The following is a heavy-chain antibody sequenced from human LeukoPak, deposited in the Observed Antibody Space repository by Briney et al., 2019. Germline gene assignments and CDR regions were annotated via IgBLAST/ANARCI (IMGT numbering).Heavy chain of an antibody. D-gene: IGHD1-26*01. V-gene: IGHV3-7*01. CDR3: ARDIVGPTD. Sequence: GSLRLSCAASGFTFTNYWMSWVRQAPGKGLEWVANINQDGSEKYFVASVKGRFTISRDNAKNSLYLQMNNVRAEDTAVYYCARDIVGPTDWGQGTLVTVSS. J-gene: IGHJ4*02. CDR1: GFTFTNYW. CDR2: INQDGSEK.